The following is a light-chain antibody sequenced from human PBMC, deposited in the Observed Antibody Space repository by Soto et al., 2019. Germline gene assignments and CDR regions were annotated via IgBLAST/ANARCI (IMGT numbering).Light chain of an antibody. CDR2: AIT. J-gene: IGLJ2*01. CDR3: SSYTGSNTSPVV. V-gene: IGLV2-18*02. Sequence: QSALTQPPSVSGSPGQSVTISCTGTSNDVGSYHRVAWYQKPPGTAPKLLIFAITNRPSGVPARFSGSKSGDTASLTISGLQAEDEADYYCSSYTGSNTSPVVFGGGTKLTVL. CDR1: SNDVGSYHR.